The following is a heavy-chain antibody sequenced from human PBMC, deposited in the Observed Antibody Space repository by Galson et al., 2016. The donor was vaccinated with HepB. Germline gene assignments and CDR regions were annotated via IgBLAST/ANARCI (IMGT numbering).Heavy chain of an antibody. Sequence: SLRLSCAASGFIFGDYAMSWVRQSPGKGLEWVSGLTWNGGIIGYADSVKGRFTISRDKARNFLFLQMNNLRSEDTALYYCAKGIGSGWSDYWGPGTLVSVSS. CDR3: AKGIGSGWSDY. CDR2: LTWNGGII. D-gene: IGHD6-19*01. CDR1: GFIFGDYA. J-gene: IGHJ4*02. V-gene: IGHV3-9*01.